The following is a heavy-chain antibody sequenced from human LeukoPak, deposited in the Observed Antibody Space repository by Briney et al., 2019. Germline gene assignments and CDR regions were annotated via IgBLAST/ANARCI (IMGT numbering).Heavy chain of an antibody. CDR2: IYYSGGT. J-gene: IGHJ6*03. Sequence: TSETLSLTCTVSGGSISSSSYYWGWIRQPPGKGLEWIGSIYYSGGTYYNPSLKSRVTISVDTSKNQFSLKLSSVTAADTAVYYCARYSSGWPDLNYYYYYYMDVWGKGTTVTVSS. V-gene: IGHV4-39*07. D-gene: IGHD6-19*01. CDR3: ARYSSGWPDLNYYYYYYMDV. CDR1: GGSISSSSYY.